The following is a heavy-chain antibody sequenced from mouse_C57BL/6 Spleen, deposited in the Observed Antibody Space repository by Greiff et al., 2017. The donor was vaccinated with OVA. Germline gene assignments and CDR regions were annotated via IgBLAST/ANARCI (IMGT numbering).Heavy chain of an antibody. Sequence: QVHVKQPGAELVKPGASVKLSCKASGYTFTSYWMHWVKQRPGRGLEWIGRIDPNSGGTKYNEKFKSKATLTVDKPSSTAYMQLSSLTSEDSAVYYCAREPTLYYGSSSWFAYWGQGTLVTVSA. CDR1: GYTFTSYW. V-gene: IGHV1-72*01. CDR3: AREPTLYYGSSSWFAY. J-gene: IGHJ3*01. CDR2: IDPNSGGT. D-gene: IGHD1-1*01.